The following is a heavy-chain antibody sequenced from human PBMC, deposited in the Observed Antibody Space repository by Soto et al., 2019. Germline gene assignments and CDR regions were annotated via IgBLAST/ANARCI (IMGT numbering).Heavy chain of an antibody. Sequence: EVHVLESGGGLVQPGGSLRLSCAASGFDFSSYAMSWVRQAPVKGLEWVSGIGGSGDNIYYADSVKGRCTISRDNSKNTTYLQMNRVRGEDTAVYYCVKHDYNFWSGYTFTHGIDVWGQVTAVTVSS. D-gene: IGHD3-3*01. CDR3: VKHDYNFWSGYTFTHGIDV. CDR2: IGGSGDNI. V-gene: IGHV3-23*01. J-gene: IGHJ6*02. CDR1: GFDFSSYA.